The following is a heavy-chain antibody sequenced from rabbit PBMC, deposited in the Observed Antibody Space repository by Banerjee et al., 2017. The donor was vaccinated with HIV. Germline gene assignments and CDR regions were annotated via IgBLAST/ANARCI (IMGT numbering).Heavy chain of an antibody. CDR2: IYVGVNGLT. CDR1: GFSFSSGYD. CDR3: ARAENYYSDWGGCLTL. D-gene: IGHD4-1*01. J-gene: IGHJ3*01. V-gene: IGHV1S40*01. Sequence: QSLEESGGGLVKPGASLTLTCKASGFSFSSGYDMCWVRQAPGKGLEWIACIYVGVNGLTYYASWAKGRFTISKTSSTTVTLQMTSLTVADTATYFCARAENYYSDWGGCLTLWGQGTLVTVS.